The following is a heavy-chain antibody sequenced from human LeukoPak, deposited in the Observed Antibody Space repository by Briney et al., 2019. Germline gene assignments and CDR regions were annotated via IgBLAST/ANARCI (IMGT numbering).Heavy chain of an antibody. Sequence: GGSLRLSCAASGFTFSSYAMSWVRQAPGRGLVWVSSIGASGDSIYYTDSVKGRFTISRDNSKNTLYLQMGSLRVEDTAVYYCAKIPDVSDYWGQGTLVTVSS. D-gene: IGHD5/OR15-5a*01. CDR3: AKIPDVSDY. CDR2: IGASGDSI. J-gene: IGHJ4*02. CDR1: GFTFSSYA. V-gene: IGHV3-23*01.